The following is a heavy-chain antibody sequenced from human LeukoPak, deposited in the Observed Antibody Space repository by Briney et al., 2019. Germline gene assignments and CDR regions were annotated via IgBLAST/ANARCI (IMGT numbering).Heavy chain of an antibody. V-gene: IGHV3-23*01. J-gene: IGHJ5*02. CDR3: AKDGMATILDWFDP. Sequence: GGSLRLSCAASGFTFSSYGMTWVRQAPGKGLEWVSVISGSGGWTYYADSVKGRFNISRDNSKNTLYLQMKSLRAEDTAVYYCAKDGMATILDWFDPWGQGTLVTVSS. CDR2: ISGSGGWT. D-gene: IGHD5-24*01. CDR1: GFTFSSYG.